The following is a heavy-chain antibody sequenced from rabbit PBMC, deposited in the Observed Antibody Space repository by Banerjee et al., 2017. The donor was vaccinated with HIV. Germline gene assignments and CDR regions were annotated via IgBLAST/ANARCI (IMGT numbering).Heavy chain of an antibody. CDR1: GNDFSAYA. J-gene: IGHJ4*01. Sequence: QEQLVESGGGLVTLGGSLKVSCKASGNDFSAYAISWVRQAPGKGLEWIAFLYPIYGATDYASWVNGRFTVSLDNAQNTVFLQMTSLTAADTATYFCARPSSGCFNLWGPGTLVTVS. CDR2: LYPIYGAT. V-gene: IGHV1S47*01. CDR3: ARPSSGCFNL. D-gene: IGHD4-1*01.